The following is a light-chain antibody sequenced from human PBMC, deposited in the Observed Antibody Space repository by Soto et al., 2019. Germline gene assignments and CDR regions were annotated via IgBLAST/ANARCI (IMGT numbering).Light chain of an antibody. CDR2: GAS. V-gene: IGKV3-20*01. CDR1: QSVNTN. Sequence: EIVLTQSPGTLSLSPWERATLSGRASQSVNTNLAWYQQKPGQAPRLLISGASSRATGIPDRFSGSGSGTDFTLTISRLEPEDFALYYCQQYGHSPITFGQGTRLEIK. J-gene: IGKJ5*01. CDR3: QQYGHSPIT.